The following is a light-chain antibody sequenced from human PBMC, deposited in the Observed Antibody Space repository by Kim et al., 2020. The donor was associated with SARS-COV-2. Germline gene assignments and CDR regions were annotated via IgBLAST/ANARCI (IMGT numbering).Light chain of an antibody. V-gene: IGLV2-14*03. CDR1: SSDIGAYNY. CDR3: TSYTISSTLV. Sequence: QSALIQPASVSGSPGQSITISCTGTSSDIGAYNYVSWYQQHPGKAPKLMIYDVSNRPSGFSNRFSGSKSGNTASLTISGLQAEDEADYYCTSYTISSTLVFGGGTKLTVL. CDR2: DVS. J-gene: IGLJ3*02.